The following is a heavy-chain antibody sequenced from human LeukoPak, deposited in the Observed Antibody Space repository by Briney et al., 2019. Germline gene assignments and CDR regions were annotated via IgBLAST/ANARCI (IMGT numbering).Heavy chain of an antibody. V-gene: IGHV3-7*01. D-gene: IGHD6-6*01. CDR3: AREGAYRTSSPAGY. CDR1: GFTFSSYW. CDR2: INQDGSEK. Sequence: PGGSLRDSCAASGFTFSSYWMSWVRQAPGKGLEWVANINQDGSEKYFVDSVKGRFTISRDNAKNSLYLQMNSLRAEDTAVYYCAREGAYRTSSPAGYWGQGTMVTVSS. J-gene: IGHJ4*02.